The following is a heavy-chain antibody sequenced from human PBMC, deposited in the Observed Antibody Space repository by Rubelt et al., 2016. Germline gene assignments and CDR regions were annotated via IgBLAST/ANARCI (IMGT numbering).Heavy chain of an antibody. D-gene: IGHD2-8*01. Sequence: QVQLVQSGAEVKKPGSSVKVSCKASGGTFSSYAISWVRQAPGQRLEWMGWINAGNGNTKYSQKFQGRVTITRDTSASTAYMELSSLRSEDTAVYYCARAQRIRLLMVYAPTFDYWGQGTLVTVSS. CDR2: INAGNGNT. CDR1: GGTFSSYA. J-gene: IGHJ4*02. V-gene: IGHV1-3*01. CDR3: ARAQRIRLLMVYAPTFDY.